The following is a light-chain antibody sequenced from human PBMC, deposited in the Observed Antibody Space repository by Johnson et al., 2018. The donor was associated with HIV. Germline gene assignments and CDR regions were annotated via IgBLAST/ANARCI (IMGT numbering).Light chain of an antibody. CDR1: SSNIGNNY. V-gene: IGLV1-51*01. CDR3: GTWDSSLNPGLYV. Sequence: QFVLTQPPSVSAAPGQKVTISCSGNSSNIGNNYVSWYQQLPGMGPKLLIYDNNKRPSGIPDRFSGSKSGTSANLGITGLQTGDEAHSYCGTWDSSLNPGLYVFGTGTEVAVL. J-gene: IGLJ1*01. CDR2: DNN.